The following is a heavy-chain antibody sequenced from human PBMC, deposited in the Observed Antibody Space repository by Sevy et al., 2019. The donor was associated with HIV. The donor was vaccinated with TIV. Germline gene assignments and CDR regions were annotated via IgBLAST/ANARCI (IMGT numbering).Heavy chain of an antibody. CDR3: AKDLAVNWNYFPRVYGMDV. CDR1: GFTFSSYG. CDR2: IRYDGSNK. Sequence: GGSLRLSCAASGFTFSSYGMHWVRQAPGKGLEWVAFIRYDGSNKYYADSVKGRFTISRDNSKNTLYLQMNSLRAEDTAVYYCAKDLAVNWNYFPRVYGMDVWGQGTTVTVSS. V-gene: IGHV3-30*02. J-gene: IGHJ6*02. D-gene: IGHD1-7*01.